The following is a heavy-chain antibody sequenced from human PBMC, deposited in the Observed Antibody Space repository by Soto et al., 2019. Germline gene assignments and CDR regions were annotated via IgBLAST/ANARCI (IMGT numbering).Heavy chain of an antibody. CDR3: ASEALCGTDCYFFEY. Sequence: GGSLRLSCAGSGFTFRNSEMFWVRQAPGKGLEWVSKINYSGSNIYYSKSVKGRFTISRDNAKNSLYLQMNSLTDEDTAIYFCASEALCGTDCYFFEYWGPGTLVTVSS. J-gene: IGHJ4*02. CDR2: INYSGSNI. D-gene: IGHD2-21*02. CDR1: GFTFRNSE. V-gene: IGHV3-48*03.